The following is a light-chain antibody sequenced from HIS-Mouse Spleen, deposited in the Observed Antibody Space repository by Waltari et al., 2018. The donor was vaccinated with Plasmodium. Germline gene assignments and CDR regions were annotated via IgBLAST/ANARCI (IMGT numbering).Light chain of an antibody. CDR2: EGS. CDR3: CSYAGSSTFV. J-gene: IGLJ3*02. V-gene: IGLV2-23*03. Sequence: QSALTQPASVSGSPGQSITISCTGTSSDVGSYNLVSWYQQHPGKAPTLMSYEGSKRPSGVSNRFSGSKSGNTASLTISGLQAEDEADYYCCSYAGSSTFVFGGGTKLTVL. CDR1: SSDVGSYNL.